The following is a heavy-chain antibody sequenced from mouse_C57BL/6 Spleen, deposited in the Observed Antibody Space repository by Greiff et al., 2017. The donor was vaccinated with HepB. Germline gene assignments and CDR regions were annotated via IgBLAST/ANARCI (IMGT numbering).Heavy chain of an antibody. CDR2: IYPGDGDT. CDR1: GYAFSSYW. D-gene: IGHD2-3*01. J-gene: IGHJ2*01. Sequence: QVHVKQSGAELVKPGASVKISCKASGYAFSSYWMNWVKQRPGKGLEWIGQIYPGDGDTNYNGKFKGKATLTADKSSSTAYMQLSSLTSEDSAVYFCARVRDGYYGNFDYWGQGTTLTVSS. V-gene: IGHV1-80*01. CDR3: ARVRDGYYGNFDY.